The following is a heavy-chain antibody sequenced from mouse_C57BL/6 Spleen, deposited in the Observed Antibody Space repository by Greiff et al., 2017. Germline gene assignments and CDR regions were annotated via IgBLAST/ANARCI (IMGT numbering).Heavy chain of an antibody. CDR2: IYPGDGDT. D-gene: IGHD4-1*01. Sequence: VKLMESGPELVKPGASVKISCKASGYAFSSSWMNWVKQRPGKGLEWIGRIYPGDGDTNYNGKFKGKATLTADKSSSTAYMQLSSLTSEDSAVYFCARSRVGPAYWGQGTLVTVSA. V-gene: IGHV1-82*01. J-gene: IGHJ3*01. CDR3: ARSRVGPAY. CDR1: GYAFSSSW.